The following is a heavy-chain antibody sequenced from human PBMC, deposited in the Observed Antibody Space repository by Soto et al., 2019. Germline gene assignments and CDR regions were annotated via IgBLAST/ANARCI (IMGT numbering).Heavy chain of an antibody. CDR2: MNPNSGNT. D-gene: IGHD1-26*01. CDR3: AREKGGGSYLDY. J-gene: IGHJ4*02. CDR1: GYTFTSYD. V-gene: IGHV1-8*01. Sequence: QVQLVQSGAEVNKHGASVKVSCKASGYTFTSYDINWVRQATGQGLEWMCWMNPNSGNTGYAQKFQGRVTMTRTTSISTAYMDLGSLRSEDTGVYYCAREKGGGSYLDYWGQGTLVTVSS.